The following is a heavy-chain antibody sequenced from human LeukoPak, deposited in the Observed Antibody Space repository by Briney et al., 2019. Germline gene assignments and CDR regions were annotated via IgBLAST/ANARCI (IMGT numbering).Heavy chain of an antibody. V-gene: IGHV3-7*01. D-gene: IGHD3/OR15-3a*01. CDR2: INLDGTEE. Sequence: GGSLRLSCAASGFVFSTYWMTWVRQAPGKGLEWVANINLDGTEEHYVDSSLKGRFTISRDNAKNSLYLQMTSLRIEDTAVYYCASGRHDFLHWGQGTLVTVSS. J-gene: IGHJ4*02. CDR1: GFVFSTYW. CDR3: ASGRHDFLH.